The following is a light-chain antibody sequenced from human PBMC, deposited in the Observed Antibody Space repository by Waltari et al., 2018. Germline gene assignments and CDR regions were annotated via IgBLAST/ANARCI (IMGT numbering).Light chain of an antibody. CDR2: GAS. V-gene: IGKV3-15*01. J-gene: IGKJ2*01. CDR3: QQYNNWPPYT. CDR1: KSVSRN. Sequence: EIVMTQSQATLSVSPGERATLSCRASKSVSRNLAWYQQKPGQAPRLLIYGASTRATCIPARFSGSGSGTEFTLTISSLQSEDFAVYYCQQYNNWPPYTFGQGTKLEIK.